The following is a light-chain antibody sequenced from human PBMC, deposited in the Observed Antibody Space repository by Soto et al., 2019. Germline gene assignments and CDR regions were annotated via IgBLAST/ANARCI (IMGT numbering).Light chain of an antibody. J-gene: IGKJ2*01. CDR1: QGVASY. CDR3: QQLNDYPHT. V-gene: IGKV1-9*01. CDR2: AAS. Sequence: IQLTQSPASLSASVGDRVTITCRASQGVASYVAWYQQKPGKAPKLLIYAASTLKSGVPSRFSGSGSGTDFTLTISSLQPGDFATNYCQQLNDYPHTFGQGTKLEIK.